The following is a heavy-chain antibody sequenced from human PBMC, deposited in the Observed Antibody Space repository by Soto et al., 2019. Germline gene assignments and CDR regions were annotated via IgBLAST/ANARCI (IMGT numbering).Heavy chain of an antibody. J-gene: IGHJ4*02. D-gene: IGHD3-22*01. CDR1: GFTFSSYA. V-gene: IGHV3-30-3*01. CDR2: ISYDGSNK. Sequence: GGSLRLSCAASGFTFSSYAMHWVRQAPGKGLEWVAVISYDGSNKYYADSVKGRFTISRDNSKNTLYLQMNSLRAEDTAVYYCARDPGYYDSSGYPRFDYWGQGTLVTVSS. CDR3: ARDPGYYDSSGYPRFDY.